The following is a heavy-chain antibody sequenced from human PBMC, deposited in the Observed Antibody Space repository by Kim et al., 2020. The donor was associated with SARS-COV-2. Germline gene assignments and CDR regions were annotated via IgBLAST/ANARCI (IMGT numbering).Heavy chain of an antibody. CDR1: GFTFSSYA. J-gene: IGHJ6*02. CDR3: ARAQQQLVQYYYYGMDV. CDR2: ISYDGSNK. V-gene: IGHV3-30-3*01. D-gene: IGHD6-13*01. Sequence: GGSLRLSCAASGFTFSSYAMHWVRQAPGKGLEWVAVISYDGSNKYYADSVKGRFTISRDNSKNTLYLQMNSLRAEDTAVYYCARAQQQLVQYYYYGMDVWGQGTTVTVSS.